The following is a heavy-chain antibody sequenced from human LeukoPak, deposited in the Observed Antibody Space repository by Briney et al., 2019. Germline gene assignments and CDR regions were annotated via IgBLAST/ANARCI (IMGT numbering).Heavy chain of an antibody. Sequence: GGSLRLSCAASGFTFSSYAMSWVRQAPGKGLEWVSAISGSGGSTYYADSVKGRFTISIDNSKNTLYLQMNSLRAEDTAVYYCAKEGAGILTGYVPIDYWGQGTLVTVSS. J-gene: IGHJ4*02. D-gene: IGHD3-9*01. CDR3: AKEGAGILTGYVPIDY. V-gene: IGHV3-23*01. CDR2: ISGSGGST. CDR1: GFTFSSYA.